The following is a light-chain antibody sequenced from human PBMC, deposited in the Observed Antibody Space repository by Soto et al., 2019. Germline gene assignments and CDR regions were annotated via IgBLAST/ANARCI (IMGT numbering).Light chain of an antibody. V-gene: IGKV1-33*01. CDR2: DAS. CDR1: QDISNY. Sequence: DIQMTQSPSSLSASVGDRVTITCQASQDISNYLNWYQQKPGKAPKLLIYDASNLETGVPSRFSGSGSGTDFTFTISSLHPEDSATYYCQQYDNPLYTFGQGTKLEIK. J-gene: IGKJ2*01. CDR3: QQYDNPLYT.